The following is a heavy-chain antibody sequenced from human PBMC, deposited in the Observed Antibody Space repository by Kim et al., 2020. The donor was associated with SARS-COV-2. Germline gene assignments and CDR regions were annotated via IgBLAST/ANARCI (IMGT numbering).Heavy chain of an antibody. D-gene: IGHD4-17*01. V-gene: IGHV3-23*01. CDR2: LTSSGGST. J-gene: IGHJ3*02. CDR1: GFTFSRYA. Sequence: GGSLRLSCAASGFTFSRYAMNWVRQAPGKGLEWVSALTSSGGSTFYADSVKGRFTISRDNSRNTLFLQMNSLRAEDTAVYYCAKTRDDYGGNYDAFDIWGQWTMVTVSS. CDR3: AKTRDDYGGNYDAFDI.